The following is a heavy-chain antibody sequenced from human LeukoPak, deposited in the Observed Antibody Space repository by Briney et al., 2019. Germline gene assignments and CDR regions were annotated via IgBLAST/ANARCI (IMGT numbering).Heavy chain of an antibody. J-gene: IGHJ4*02. D-gene: IGHD5-24*01. Sequence: SETLSLTCAVSGYSISSGYYWGWIRQPPGKGLGGFGSIYHFGSTYYNPSLKSRVTISVDTSKNQFSLKLSSVTAADTAVYYCARRGDGGYNSGFDYWGQGTLVTVSS. CDR3: ARRGDGGYNSGFDY. V-gene: IGHV4-38-2*01. CDR1: GYSISSGYY. CDR2: IYHFGST.